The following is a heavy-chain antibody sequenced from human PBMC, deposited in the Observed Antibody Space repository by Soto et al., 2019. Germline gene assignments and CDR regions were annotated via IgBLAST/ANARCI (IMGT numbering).Heavy chain of an antibody. J-gene: IGHJ6*04. CDR2: IYYSGST. CDR1: GGSISSYY. CDR3: AREKSGWVVAARSEILEV. Sequence: PSETLSLTCTVSGGSISSYYWSWIRQPPGKGLEWIGYIYYSGSTNYNPSLKSRVTISVDTSKNQFSLKLSSVTAADTAVYYCAREKSGWVVAARSEILEVWGKGTTVTVSS. D-gene: IGHD2-15*01. V-gene: IGHV4-59*01.